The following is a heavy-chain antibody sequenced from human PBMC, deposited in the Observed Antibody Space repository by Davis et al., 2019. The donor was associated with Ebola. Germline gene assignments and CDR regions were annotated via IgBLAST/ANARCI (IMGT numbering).Heavy chain of an antibody. V-gene: IGHV4-34*01. CDR2: INHSGST. CDR3: ATRRPYGSGRYYFDY. Sequence: PSETLSLTCAVYGGSFSGYYWSWIRQPPGKGLEWIGEINHSGSTNYNPSLKSRVTISVDTSKNQFSLKLSSVTAADTAVYYCATRRPYGSGRYYFDYWGQGTLVTVSS. CDR1: GGSFSGYY. J-gene: IGHJ4*02. D-gene: IGHD3-10*01.